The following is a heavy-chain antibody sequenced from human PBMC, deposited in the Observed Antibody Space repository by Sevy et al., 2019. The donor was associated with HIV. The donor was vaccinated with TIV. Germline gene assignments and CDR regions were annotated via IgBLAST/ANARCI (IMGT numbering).Heavy chain of an antibody. CDR1: GFTFSSYS. V-gene: IGHV3-21*01. Sequence: GGSLRLSRAASGFTFSSYSMNWVRQAPGKGLEWVSSISSSSSYIYYADSVKGRFTISRDNAKNSLYLQMNSLRAEDTAVYYCARDGASSGSPYYYYYGMDVWGQGTTVTVSS. CDR2: ISSSSSYI. D-gene: IGHD3-10*01. J-gene: IGHJ6*02. CDR3: ARDGASSGSPYYYYYGMDV.